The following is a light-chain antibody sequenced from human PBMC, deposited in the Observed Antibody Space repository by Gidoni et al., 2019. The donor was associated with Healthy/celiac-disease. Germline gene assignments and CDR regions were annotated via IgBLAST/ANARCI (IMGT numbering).Light chain of an antibody. CDR2: YDS. Sequence: SYVLTQPPSVSVAPGKTARITCGGNNIGSKSVHWYQQKPGQAPVLVIYYDSDRPSGIPERFSGSNSGNTATLTISRVEAGDEADYYCQVWDSSSDHPGMVFGGGTKLPVL. V-gene: IGLV3-21*04. J-gene: IGLJ2*01. CDR1: NIGSKS. CDR3: QVWDSSSDHPGMV.